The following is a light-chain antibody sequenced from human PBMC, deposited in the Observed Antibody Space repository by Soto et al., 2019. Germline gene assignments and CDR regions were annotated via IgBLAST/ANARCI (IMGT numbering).Light chain of an antibody. Sequence: EIVMTQSPATLSVSPGERATLSCRASQSVSNNLAWYQQKPGQAPRLLTYGASTRATGIPARFSGSGSGTEFTLTISSLQSEDFAVYYCQQYNNWPPWTFGQGTKVDIK. CDR3: QQYNNWPPWT. CDR2: GAS. V-gene: IGKV3-15*01. CDR1: QSVSNN. J-gene: IGKJ1*01.